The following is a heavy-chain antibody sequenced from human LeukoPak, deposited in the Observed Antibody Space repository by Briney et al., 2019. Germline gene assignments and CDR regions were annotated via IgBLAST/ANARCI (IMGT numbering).Heavy chain of an antibody. Sequence: GGSLRLSCAASGFTFSNYAMSWVRQAPGRGLEWISAIRGDSSKTFYADSVRGRFTISRDNSKNTHYLQLTSLRAEDTAIYYCAKEVIVVAAYFDYWGQGTLVTVSS. V-gene: IGHV3-23*01. D-gene: IGHD2-15*01. CDR1: GFTFSNYA. CDR3: AKEVIVVAAYFDY. J-gene: IGHJ4*02. CDR2: IRGDSSKT.